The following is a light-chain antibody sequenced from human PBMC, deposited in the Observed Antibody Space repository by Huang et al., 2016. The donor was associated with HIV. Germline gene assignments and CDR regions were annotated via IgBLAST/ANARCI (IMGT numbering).Light chain of an antibody. Sequence: DIVMSQSPDSLAVSLDERVTINCTSSQSILYTADNKNYLSWYQQRPGQSPKLFIYWASTRESGVPDRFSGGGSGTDFTLTISGLRAEDLAVYYCQQYYTSPITFGQGTRLEI. J-gene: IGKJ5*01. CDR1: QSILYTADNKNY. V-gene: IGKV4-1*01. CDR3: QQYYTSPIT. CDR2: WAS.